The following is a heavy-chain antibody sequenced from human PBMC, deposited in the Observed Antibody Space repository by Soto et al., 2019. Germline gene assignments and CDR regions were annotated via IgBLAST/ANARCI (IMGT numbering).Heavy chain of an antibody. D-gene: IGHD2-8*01. CDR1: GFSFSSYA. V-gene: IGHV3-23*01. CDR2: MSGSGGST. CDR3: AKGAVKMVLAIRSYFDY. Sequence: GGSLRLSCAASGFSFSSYAMNWVRQAPGKGLEWVSIMSGSGGSTYYADSVKGRFTISRDNSKNTLYLQMNSLRAEDTAVYYCAKGAVKMVLAIRSYFDYWGQGTLVTVSS. J-gene: IGHJ4*02.